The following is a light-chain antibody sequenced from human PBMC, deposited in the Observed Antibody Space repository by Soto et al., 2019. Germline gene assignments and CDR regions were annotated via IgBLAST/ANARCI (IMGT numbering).Light chain of an antibody. V-gene: IGKV1-5*01. J-gene: IGKJ1*01. CDR1: QSISSW. CDR2: DAS. CDR3: QQYNSYRT. Sequence: IQMNPSPSTLSASVGDRVTITCRASQSISSWLAWYQQKPGKAPKLLIYDASSLESGVPSRFSGSGSGTEFTLTISSLQPDDFATYYCQQYNSYRTFGQGTKVDIK.